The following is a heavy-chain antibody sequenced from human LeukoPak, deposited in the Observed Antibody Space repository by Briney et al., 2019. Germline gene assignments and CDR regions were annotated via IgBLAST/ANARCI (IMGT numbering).Heavy chain of an antibody. D-gene: IGHD3-16*01. CDR1: GFTFNDYY. Sequence: GGSLRLSCAASGFTFNDYYMSWIRQAPGKGLEWVSYISSSSSYSNYADSVKGRFTISRDNAKNSLYLQMNSLRAEDTAVYYCARGTITPYDYWGQGTLVTVSS. CDR3: ARGTITPYDY. CDR2: ISSSSSYS. V-gene: IGHV3-11*06. J-gene: IGHJ4*02.